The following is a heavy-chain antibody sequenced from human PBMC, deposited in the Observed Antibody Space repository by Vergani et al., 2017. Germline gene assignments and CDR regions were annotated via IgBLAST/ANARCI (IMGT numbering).Heavy chain of an antibody. D-gene: IGHD3-22*01. V-gene: IGHV1-2*02. CDR1: GYTFTGYY. J-gene: IGHJ4*02. Sequence: QVQLVQSGAEVKKPGASVKVSCKASGYTFTGYYMHWVRQAPGQGLEWMGWINPNSGGTNYAQKFQGRVTMTRDTSISTAYMELSRLRSEDTAVYYCARDGDYYDSSGQGHYWGQGTLVTVSS. CDR3: ARDGDYYDSSGQGHY. CDR2: INPNSGGT.